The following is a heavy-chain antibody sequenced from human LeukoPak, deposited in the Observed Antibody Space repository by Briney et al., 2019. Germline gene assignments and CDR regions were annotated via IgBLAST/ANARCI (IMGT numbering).Heavy chain of an antibody. J-gene: IGHJ4*02. Sequence: PGGSLRLSCAASGFTFSSSAMSWVRQAPGKGLEWASAINPSGDDTYYAESVRGRFTISRDNSKNTVYLQMNSLRAEDTAAYYCARQRGYCSSGSCYFDYWGQGTLVTVSS. CDR2: INPSGDDT. D-gene: IGHD2-15*01. V-gene: IGHV3-23*01. CDR3: ARQRGYCSSGSCYFDY. CDR1: GFTFSSSA.